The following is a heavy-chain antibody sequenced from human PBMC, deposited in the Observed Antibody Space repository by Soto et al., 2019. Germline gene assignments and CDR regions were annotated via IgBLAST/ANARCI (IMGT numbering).Heavy chain of an antibody. CDR2: ISSSSSHI. V-gene: IGHV3-21*01. CDR3: ARDRISSSRMGMDV. D-gene: IGHD3-3*02. Sequence: GGSLRLSCAASGFTFSSYSMNWVRQAPGKGLEWVTCISSSSSHISYVDSVKGRFTISRDNAKNSLYLQMNSLRVEDTAVYYCARDRISSSRMGMDVWGQGTTVTVSS. J-gene: IGHJ6*02. CDR1: GFTFSSYS.